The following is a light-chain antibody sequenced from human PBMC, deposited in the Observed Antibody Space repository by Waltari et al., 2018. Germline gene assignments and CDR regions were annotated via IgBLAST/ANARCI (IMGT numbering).Light chain of an antibody. CDR3: SSFGGSNSYV. Sequence: QSALTQPPSASGSPGQSVTISCTGTSSDIGAYNYVSWYRQHPGKAPKLILFEVTTRPAWVPGRFSGSRSGNTASLTVSGLQAEDEADYYCSSFGGSNSYVFGTGTRVAVL. V-gene: IGLV2-8*01. CDR1: SSDIGAYNY. CDR2: EVT. J-gene: IGLJ1*01.